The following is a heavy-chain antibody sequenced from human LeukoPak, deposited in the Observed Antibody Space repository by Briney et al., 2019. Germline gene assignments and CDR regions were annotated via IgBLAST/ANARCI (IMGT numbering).Heavy chain of an antibody. J-gene: IGHJ5*02. D-gene: IGHD2-2*03. CDR2: IYYSGST. CDR3: ARHRGYRSSTSCSYNWFDP. Sequence: SETLSLTCTVSGGSISSYYWTWIRQPPGKGLEWIGYIYYSGSTNYNPSLKSRVTMSVDTSKNRFSLKLSSVTAADTAVYYCARHRGYRSSTSCSYNWFDPWGQGTLVTVSS. CDR1: GGSISSYY. V-gene: IGHV4-59*08.